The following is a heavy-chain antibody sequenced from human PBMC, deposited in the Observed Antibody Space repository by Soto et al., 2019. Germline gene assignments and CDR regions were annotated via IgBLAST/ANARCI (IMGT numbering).Heavy chain of an antibody. D-gene: IGHD6-19*01. V-gene: IGHV3-23*01. Sequence: EVQLLESGGGLVQPGGSLRLSSAAPGFTFSNYAMNWVRQAPGTGLEWVSVISGSGGSTYYEDSVKGRFTISRDNSKNTLYLQMHSLRGEDTAVYYCARRSSGWYLEYWGPGTLVTVPS. CDR2: ISGSGGST. CDR1: GFTFSNYA. J-gene: IGHJ4*02. CDR3: ARRSSGWYLEY.